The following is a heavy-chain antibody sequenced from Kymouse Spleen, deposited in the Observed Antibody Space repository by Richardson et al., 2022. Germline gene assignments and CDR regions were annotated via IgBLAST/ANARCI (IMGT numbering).Heavy chain of an antibody. CDR2: IYYSGST. CDR3: ASIAARRDWFDP. V-gene: IGHV4-39*01. Sequence: QLQLQESGPGLVKPSETLSLTCTVSGGSISSSSYYWGWIRQPPGKGLEWIGSIYYSGSTYYNPSLKSRVTISVDTSKNQFSLKLSSVTAADTAVYYCASIAARRDWFDPWGQGTLVTVSS. CDR1: GGSISSSSYY. D-gene: IGHD6-6*01. J-gene: IGHJ5*02.